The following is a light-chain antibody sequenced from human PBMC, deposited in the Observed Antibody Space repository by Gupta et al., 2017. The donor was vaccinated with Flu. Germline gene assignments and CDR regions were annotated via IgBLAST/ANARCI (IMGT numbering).Light chain of an antibody. Sequence: TITLTCGLGSGSVSTRYFPSWYQQTPGQAPRTLIYNTDTRSSGVPDRFSGSILGNKAALTITGAQADDESDYYCVLYMGSGIWVFGGGTKLTVL. V-gene: IGLV8-61*01. CDR3: VLYMGSGIWV. J-gene: IGLJ3*02. CDR2: NTD. CDR1: SGSVSTRYF.